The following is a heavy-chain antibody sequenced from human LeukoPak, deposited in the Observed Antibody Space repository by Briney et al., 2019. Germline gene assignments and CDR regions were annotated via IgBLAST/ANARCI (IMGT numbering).Heavy chain of an antibody. D-gene: IGHD3-9*01. CDR1: GYTFTSYG. CDR3: ARVKKTPNVYDILTGYRGDYYYYYMDV. CDR2: ISAYNGNT. Sequence: ASVKVSCKASGYTFTSYGISWVRQAPGQGLEWMGWISAYNGNTNYAQKLQGRVTMTTDTSTSTAYMELRSLRSDDTAVYYCARVKKTPNVYDILTGYRGDYYYYYMDVWGKGTTVTVSS. J-gene: IGHJ6*03. V-gene: IGHV1-18*01.